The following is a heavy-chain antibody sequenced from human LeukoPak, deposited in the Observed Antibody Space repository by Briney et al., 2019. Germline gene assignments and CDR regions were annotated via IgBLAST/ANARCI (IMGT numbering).Heavy chain of an antibody. CDR3: ARARWQLVPYFDS. V-gene: IGHV1-2*02. Sequence: ASVKVSCKASGYTFTDYFMHWVRQAPGQGLEWMGWINPNSGGTNFAQKFQGRVAMTRDTSISTAYLELGSLRSDDTAVYFCARARWQLVPYFDSWGQGTLVTVSS. CDR2: INPNSGGT. CDR1: GYTFTDYF. J-gene: IGHJ4*02. D-gene: IGHD6-6*01.